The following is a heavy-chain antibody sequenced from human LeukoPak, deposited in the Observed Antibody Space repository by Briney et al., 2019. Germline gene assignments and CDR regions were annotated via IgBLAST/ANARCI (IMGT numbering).Heavy chain of an antibody. V-gene: IGHV4-34*01. CDR3: AYSGSYGHLGY. CDR2: INHSGST. J-gene: IGHJ4*02. Sequence: SETLSLTCAVYGGSFSGYYWSWIRQPPGKGLEWIGEINHSGSTNYNPSLKSRVTISVDTSKNQFSLRLSSVTAADTALYYCAYSGSYGHLGYWGQGIPVTVSS. D-gene: IGHD1-26*01. CDR1: GGSFSGYY.